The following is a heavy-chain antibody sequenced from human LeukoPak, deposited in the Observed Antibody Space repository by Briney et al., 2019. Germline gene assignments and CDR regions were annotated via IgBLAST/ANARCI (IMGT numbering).Heavy chain of an antibody. V-gene: IGHV1-3*03. CDR1: GYTFTSYA. CDR2: INTGNGYT. J-gene: IGHJ4*02. Sequence: ASVKVSCKASGYTFTSYAIHWVRQAPGQRLEWMGWINTGNGYTKYSQAFLGRVTITRDTSASTAYMEVSSLRSEDMAVFYCARRHYYVSGSFDYWGQGTLVTVSS. CDR3: ARRHYYVSGSFDY. D-gene: IGHD3-10*01.